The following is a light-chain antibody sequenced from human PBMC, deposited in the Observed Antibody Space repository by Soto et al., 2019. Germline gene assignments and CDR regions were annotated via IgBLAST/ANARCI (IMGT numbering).Light chain of an antibody. V-gene: IGKV3-20*01. CDR3: QQYHDYGT. CDR1: QSVSSTF. J-gene: IGKJ1*01. Sequence: QSPAALSLTTGESITLSSRASQSVSSTFLAWYQQKPGQAPRHLISGASSIATGIPDRFSGSGSGTEFTLTISRLEPEDFAVYYCQQYHDYGTFGQGTKVDIK. CDR2: GAS.